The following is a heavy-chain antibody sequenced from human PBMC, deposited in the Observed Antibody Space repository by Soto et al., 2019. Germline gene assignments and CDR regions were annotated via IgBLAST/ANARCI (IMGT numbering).Heavy chain of an antibody. Sequence: SETLSLTCTVSGGSISSSSYYWGWIRQPPGKGLEWIGSIYYSGSTYYNPSLKSRVTISVDTSKNQFSLKLSSVTAADTAVYYCARHNARRRAVAGTFDYWGQGTLVTVSS. CDR2: IYYSGST. CDR3: ARHNARRRAVAGTFDY. CDR1: GGSISSSSYY. V-gene: IGHV4-39*01. J-gene: IGHJ4*02. D-gene: IGHD6-19*01.